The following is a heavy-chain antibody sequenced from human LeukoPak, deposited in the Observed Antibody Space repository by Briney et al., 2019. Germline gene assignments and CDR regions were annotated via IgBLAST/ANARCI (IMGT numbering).Heavy chain of an antibody. D-gene: IGHD6-19*01. CDR3: TRGGRGETVALFET. CDR1: GDSVSNNIAT. V-gene: IGHV6-1*01. Sequence: SQTLSLTCAISGDSVSNNIATWNWVRQSPSRGLEWLGRTYYRSRWGNDYAISVKSRITINPDTSRNQFSLQLNFVTPDDTAIYYCTRGGRGETVALFETWGQGTPVTVSS. CDR2: TYYRSRWGN. J-gene: IGHJ1*01.